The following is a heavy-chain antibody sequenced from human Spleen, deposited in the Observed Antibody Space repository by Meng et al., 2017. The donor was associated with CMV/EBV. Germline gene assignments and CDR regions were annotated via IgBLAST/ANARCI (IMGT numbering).Heavy chain of an antibody. J-gene: IGHJ4*02. Sequence: GESLKISCAVSGFTFSASAITWVRQAPGKGLEWVSAVSGGGGIFYADSVQGRFTISKDTSRNTLYLQMNSLRDEDTAVYYGAKDVPYNGWRGFDYWGQGTLVTVSS. D-gene: IGHD5-12*01. V-gene: IGHV3-23*01. CDR1: GFTFSASA. CDR3: AKDVPYNGWRGFDY. CDR2: VSGGGGI.